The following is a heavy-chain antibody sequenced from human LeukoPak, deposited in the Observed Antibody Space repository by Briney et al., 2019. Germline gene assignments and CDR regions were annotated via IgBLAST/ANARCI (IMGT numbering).Heavy chain of an antibody. D-gene: IGHD3-3*01. V-gene: IGHV3-23*01. CDR3: AKANSITIFGVIRPVDY. CDR1: GLTFSSYA. CDR2: ISDSGDNT. Sequence: GGSLRLSCAASGLTFSSYAMSWVRQAPGKGLEWVSTISDSGDNTYYADSVKGRFTISRDNSKNTLYLQMNSLRAEDTAVYYCAKANSITIFGVIRPVDYWGQGTLVTVSS. J-gene: IGHJ4*02.